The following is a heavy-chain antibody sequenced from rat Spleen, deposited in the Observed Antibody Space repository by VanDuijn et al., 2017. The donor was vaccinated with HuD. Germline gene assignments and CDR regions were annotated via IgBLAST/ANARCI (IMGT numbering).Heavy chain of an antibody. J-gene: IGHJ2*01. CDR3: AKGLWYYFDY. CDR1: GFTFSNYG. V-gene: IGHV5-29*01. D-gene: IGHD1-1*01. CDR2: ITNTGSNS. Sequence: EVQLVESGGGLVQPGRSLKLSCAASGFTFSNYGMAWIRQAPGKGLEWVASITNTGSNSYYLDSVKGRFTISRDNAKSTLYLQMNSLRSEDTATYYCAKGLWYYFDYWGQGVMVTVSS.